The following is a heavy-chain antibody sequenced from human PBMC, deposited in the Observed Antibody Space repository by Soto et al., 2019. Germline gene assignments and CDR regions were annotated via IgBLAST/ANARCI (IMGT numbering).Heavy chain of an antibody. CDR1: GFTFSTYA. CDR2: LSYDGSNK. J-gene: IGHJ6*02. D-gene: IGHD2-2*01. V-gene: IGHV3-30*03. Sequence: PGGSLRLSCAASGFTFSTYAMHWVRQAPGKGLEWVAVLSYDGSNKYYADSVKGRFTISRDNSKITLYLQMNSLRAEDTAVYYCARVVPSAMYYYYRMEVWGQGTTATDPS. CDR3: ARVVPSAMYYYYRMEV.